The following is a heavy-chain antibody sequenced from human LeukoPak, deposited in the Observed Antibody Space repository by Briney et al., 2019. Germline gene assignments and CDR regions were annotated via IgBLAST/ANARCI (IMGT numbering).Heavy chain of an antibody. CDR2: IWYNETNK. CDR3: ARDSFYSYHSSYYYLRYFDY. V-gene: IGHV3-33*01. J-gene: IGHJ4*01. D-gene: IGHD3-22*01. Sequence: GGSLRLSCAASGFTFSDFGMHWVRQAPGKGLEWGALIWYNETNKYYADSVKGRFIISRDSSKNTLYLQMNSLRADDTAVYYCARDSFYSYHSSYYYLRYFDYWGHGTLVTVSS. CDR1: GFTFSDFG.